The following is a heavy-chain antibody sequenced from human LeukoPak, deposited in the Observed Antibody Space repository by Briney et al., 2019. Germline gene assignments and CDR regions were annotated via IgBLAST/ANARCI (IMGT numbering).Heavy chain of an antibody. CDR2: IIPIFGTA. D-gene: IGHD3-3*01. CDR1: GGTFSSYA. Sequence: ASVKVSCKASGGTFSSYAISWVRQAPGQGLEWMGGIIPIFGTANYAQKFQGRVTITADESTSTAYMELSSLRSEDTAVYYCARAPYDFWSGYYPHGAFDIWGQGTMVTVSS. CDR3: ARAPYDFWSGYYPHGAFDI. V-gene: IGHV1-69*13. J-gene: IGHJ3*02.